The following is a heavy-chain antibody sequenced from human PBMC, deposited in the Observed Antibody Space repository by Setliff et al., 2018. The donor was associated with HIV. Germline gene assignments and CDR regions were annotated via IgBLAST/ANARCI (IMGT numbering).Heavy chain of an antibody. V-gene: IGHV4-4*07. D-gene: IGHD6-19*01. CDR3: ARETIRSGHPSEAGFDF. CDR2: FYTSGST. Sequence: PSETLSLTCTVSGGSINTYYWSWIRQPAGKGLEWIGRFYTSGSTNYNPSLKSRVTMSVDTSKNQFSLKLSSVTAADTAVYYCARETIRSGHPSEAGFDFWGQGALVTVSS. CDR1: GGSINTYY. J-gene: IGHJ4*02.